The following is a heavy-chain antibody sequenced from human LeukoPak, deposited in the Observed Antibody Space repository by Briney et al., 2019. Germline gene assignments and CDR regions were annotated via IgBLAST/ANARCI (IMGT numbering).Heavy chain of an antibody. D-gene: IGHD5-18*01. Sequence: PGGSLRLSCAASGFTFDDYGMSWVRQAPGKGLEWVSGINWNGGSTGYADSVKGRLTISRDNSKNTLYLQMNSLRAEDTAVYYCAKDKYSYGPKDYWGQGTLVTVSS. V-gene: IGHV3-20*04. J-gene: IGHJ4*02. CDR2: INWNGGST. CDR1: GFTFDDYG. CDR3: AKDKYSYGPKDY.